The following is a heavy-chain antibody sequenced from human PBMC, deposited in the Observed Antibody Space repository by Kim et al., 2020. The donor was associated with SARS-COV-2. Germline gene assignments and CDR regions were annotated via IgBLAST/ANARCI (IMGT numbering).Heavy chain of an antibody. CDR1: GFTFSSYA. CDR3: AREGNYDYVWGSYRYRRPYYFDY. CDR2: ISYDGSNK. V-gene: IGHV3-30*04. J-gene: IGHJ4*01. Sequence: GGSLRLSCAASGFTFSSYAMHWVRQAPGKGLEWVAVISYDGSNKYYADSVKGRFTISRDNSKNTLYLQMNSLRAEDTAVYYCAREGNYDYVWGSYRYRRPYYFDYWGHGTLVTVSS. D-gene: IGHD3-16*02.